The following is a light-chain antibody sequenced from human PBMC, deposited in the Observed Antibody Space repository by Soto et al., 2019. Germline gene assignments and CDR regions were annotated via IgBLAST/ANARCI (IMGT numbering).Light chain of an antibody. CDR2: GAS. CDR3: QQYGTSPLT. J-gene: IGKJ1*01. V-gene: IGKV3-20*01. Sequence: EIVLTQSPGTLSLSPGERATLSCRASQSVSSNYLGWYQQNLGQAPRLLIYGASSRATGIPDRFSGSGSGTDFTLSISRLEPEDFALYFCQQYGTSPLTFGQGTKVETK. CDR1: QSVSSNY.